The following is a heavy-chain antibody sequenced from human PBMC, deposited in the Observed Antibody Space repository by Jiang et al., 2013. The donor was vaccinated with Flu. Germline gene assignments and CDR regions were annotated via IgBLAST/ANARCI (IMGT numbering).Heavy chain of an antibody. J-gene: IGHJ4*02. CDR2: INPSGGST. V-gene: IGHV1-46*01. CDR3: ARGGIGRHSSGLDY. Sequence: EVKTPGASVKVSCRASGFTFTNYYMHWVRQAPGQGLEWMGIINPSGGSTSYAQKFQGRVTMTRDTSTSTVYMELSSLRSEDTAVYYCARGGIGRHSSGLDYWGQGTLATVSS. CDR1: GFTFTNYY. D-gene: IGHD6-19*01.